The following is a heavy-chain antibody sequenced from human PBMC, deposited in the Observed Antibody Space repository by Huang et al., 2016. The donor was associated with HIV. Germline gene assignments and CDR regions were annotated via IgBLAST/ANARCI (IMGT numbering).Heavy chain of an antibody. J-gene: IGHJ1*01. CDR2: ISYDGSNK. Sequence: QVQLVESGGGVVQPGRSLRLSCAASGFNFSNYGMHWVRQAPGKGLEWGELISYDGSNKYYTDSVKGRFSISRDNSKNTLYLQMNSLRAEDTAVYYCALKGDSSGWEYFRHWGQGTLVTVSS. D-gene: IGHD6-19*01. V-gene: IGHV3-30*03. CDR1: GFNFSNYG. CDR3: ALKGDSSGWEYFRH.